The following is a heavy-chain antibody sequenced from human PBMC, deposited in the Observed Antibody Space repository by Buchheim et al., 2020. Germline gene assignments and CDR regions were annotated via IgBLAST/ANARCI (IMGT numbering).Heavy chain of an antibody. CDR2: INSDGGT. J-gene: IGHJ4*02. D-gene: IGHD5-24*01. V-gene: IGHV3-74*01. CDR3: ARGGYSTDGSSDY. Sequence: EVHLVESGGGLVQPGGSLRLSCAASGFTVSGYWMHWVRHVPGQGLVWVSRINSDGGTNYADSVKGRFTISRDNAKNMVYLQINSLRAEDTAIYYCARGGYSTDGSSDYWGQGTL. CDR1: GFTVSGYW.